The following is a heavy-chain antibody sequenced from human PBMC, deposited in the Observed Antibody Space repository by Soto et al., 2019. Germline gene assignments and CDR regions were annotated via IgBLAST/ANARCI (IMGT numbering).Heavy chain of an antibody. Sequence: QVELVQSGAEVKKPGSSVKVSCKAAGGTFSSYAISWVRQAPGQGLEWMGGIIPIFGTANYAQKFQGRVTITADESTSTAYMELSSLRSEDTAVYYCARTSISMAADPFTTFDYWGQGTLVTVSS. V-gene: IGHV1-69*01. J-gene: IGHJ4*02. CDR1: GGTFSSYA. CDR3: ARTSISMAADPFTTFDY. CDR2: IIPIFGTA. D-gene: IGHD6-6*01.